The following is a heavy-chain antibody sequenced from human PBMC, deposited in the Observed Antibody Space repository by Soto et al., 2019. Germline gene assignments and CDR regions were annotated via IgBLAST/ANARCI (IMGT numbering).Heavy chain of an antibody. V-gene: IGHV5-10-1*01. Sequence: PGLSQKISCKAYGYKFITFWLNWVLQTCGKGLEWLGRIDPTDSFTNYSPPFEGHVTISVDRSISTAYLQWNSLQASDTAIYYCARPASGGIRDAFDVWGQGTTVTVSS. D-gene: IGHD2-15*01. CDR2: IDPTDSFT. CDR1: GYKFITFW. J-gene: IGHJ3*01. CDR3: ARPASGGIRDAFDV.